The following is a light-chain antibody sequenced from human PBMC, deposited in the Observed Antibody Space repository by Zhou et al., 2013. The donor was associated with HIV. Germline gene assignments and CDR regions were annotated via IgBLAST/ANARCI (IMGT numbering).Light chain of an antibody. CDR3: QQYNQWPLT. V-gene: IGKV3D-15*01. J-gene: IGKJ4*01. CDR2: SAS. CDR1: QNISSN. Sequence: EIVMTQSPATLSVSPGERATLSCRASQNISSNLAWYHQKPGQSPSLLISSASTRATGIPARFSGSGSGTEFTLTISHLQSEDFAIYYCQQYNQWPLTFGGGTQVEIK.